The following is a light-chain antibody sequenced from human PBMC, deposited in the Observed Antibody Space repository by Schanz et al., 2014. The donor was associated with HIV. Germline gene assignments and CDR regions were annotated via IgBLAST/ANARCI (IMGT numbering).Light chain of an antibody. CDR3: QQLNSYSLT. V-gene: IGKV1-9*01. CDR2: AAS. CDR1: QTISNS. J-gene: IGKJ4*01. Sequence: DIQLTQSPALLSASVGDRVTITCRASQTISNSLAWYQQRPGKAPKVLIYAASSLQRGAPSRFSGSGSGTEFTLTISSLQPEDSATYYCQQLNSYSLTFGGGTKVESK.